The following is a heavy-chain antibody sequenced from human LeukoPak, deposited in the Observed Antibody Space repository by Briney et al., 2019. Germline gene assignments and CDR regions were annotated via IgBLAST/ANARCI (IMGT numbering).Heavy chain of an antibody. CDR2: INWSGGST. D-gene: IGHD2-2*01. J-gene: IGHJ4*02. Sequence: GGSLRLSCTASGFAFDEHGMRWVRQVPGKGLEWVSGINWSGGSTGYADPLRGRFTISRDNAKNSLYLQMDSLRAEDTALYYCARVPITSPFYFDYWGQGTLVTVSS. V-gene: IGHV3-20*04. CDR3: ARVPITSPFYFDY. CDR1: GFAFDEHG.